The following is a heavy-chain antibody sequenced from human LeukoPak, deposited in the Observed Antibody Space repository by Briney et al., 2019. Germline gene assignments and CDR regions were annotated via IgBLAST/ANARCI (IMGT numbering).Heavy chain of an antibody. V-gene: IGHV1-18*01. CDR1: GYTFTSYG. Sequence: ASVNVSCKASGYTFTSYGISWVRQAPGQGLEWMGWISAYNGNTNYAQKLQGRVTMTTDTSTSTAYMELRSLRSDDTAVYYCARGPGGYQIRAYYYYMDGWGKGTTVTVSS. CDR2: ISAYNGNT. CDR3: ARGPGGYQIRAYYYYMDG. J-gene: IGHJ6*03. D-gene: IGHD2-2*01.